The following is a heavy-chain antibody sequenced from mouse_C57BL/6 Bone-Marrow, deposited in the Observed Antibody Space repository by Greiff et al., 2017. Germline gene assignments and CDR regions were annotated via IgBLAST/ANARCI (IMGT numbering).Heavy chain of an antibody. CDR2: IDPSDSYT. CDR1: GYTFTSYW. D-gene: IGHD1-1*01. V-gene: IGHV1-69*01. Sequence: QVQLQQPGAELVMPGPSVKLSCKASGYTFTSYWMHWVKQRPGQGLEWIGEIDPSDSYTNYNPKFKGKSTLTVDKSSSTAYMQLSSLTSEDSSVYYCASGLYGSRGYWGQGTTRTAST. CDR3: ASGLYGSRGY. J-gene: IGHJ2*01.